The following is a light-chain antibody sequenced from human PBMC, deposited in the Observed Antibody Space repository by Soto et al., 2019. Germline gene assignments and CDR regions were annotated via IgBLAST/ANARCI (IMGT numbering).Light chain of an antibody. V-gene: IGKV3-20*01. J-gene: IGKJ5*01. CDR2: GAS. CDR3: QQYNNWPLIT. Sequence: EIGLTQSPGTLSLSPGERATLSCRASQTVSASYLVWYQQKPGQAPRLLIYGASNRATGIPDRFSGSGSGTDFILTISRLESEDFALYYCQQYNNWPLITFAQGTRLEI. CDR1: QTVSASY.